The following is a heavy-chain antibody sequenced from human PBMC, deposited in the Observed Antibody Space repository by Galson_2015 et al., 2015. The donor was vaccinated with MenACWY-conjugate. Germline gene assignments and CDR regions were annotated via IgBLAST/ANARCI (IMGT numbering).Heavy chain of an antibody. D-gene: IGHD3-3*01. CDR1: GFNVNTKY. CDR3: AKSVSYDFWSGYLDY. CDR2: ISGSGGST. V-gene: IGHV3-23*01. Sequence: SLRLSCAASGFNVNTKYMSWVRQAPGKGLEWVSAISGSGGSTYYADSVKGRFTISRDNSKNTLYLQMNSLRAEDTAVYYCAKSVSYDFWSGYLDYWGQGTLVTVSS. J-gene: IGHJ4*02.